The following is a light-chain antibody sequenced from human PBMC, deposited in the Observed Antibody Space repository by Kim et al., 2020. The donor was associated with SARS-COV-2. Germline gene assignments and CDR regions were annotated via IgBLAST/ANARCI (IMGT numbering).Light chain of an antibody. CDR2: EAT. Sequence: ITLACTRTRGDVGSYDLVYGNQQHPGKAPKLMIYEATMRPSGISNRFSGSKSGNTASLTISGLQAEDEADYYCCSYAGSTTNYVFGTGTKVTVL. CDR1: RGDVGSYDL. CDR3: CSYAGSTTNYV. V-gene: IGLV2-23*01. J-gene: IGLJ1*01.